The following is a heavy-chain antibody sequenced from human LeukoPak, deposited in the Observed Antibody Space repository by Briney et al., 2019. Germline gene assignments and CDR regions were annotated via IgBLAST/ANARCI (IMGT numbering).Heavy chain of an antibody. Sequence: PSETLSLTCTVSGGSISSGDYYWSWIRQPPGKGLEWIGYIYYSGSTYYNPSLKSRVTISVDTSKNQFSLKLSSVTAADTAVYYCARIVVPAATYYYYYMDVWGKGTTVTVSS. CDR1: GGSISSGDYY. CDR2: IYYSGST. J-gene: IGHJ6*03. CDR3: ARIVVPAATYYYYYMDV. V-gene: IGHV4-30-4*08. D-gene: IGHD2-2*01.